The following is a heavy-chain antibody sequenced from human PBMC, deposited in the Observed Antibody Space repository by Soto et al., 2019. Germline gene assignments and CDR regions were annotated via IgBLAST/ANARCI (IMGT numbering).Heavy chain of an antibody. V-gene: IGHV4-34*01. CDR3: ARGRPFVVVVAATRGRWFDP. D-gene: IGHD2-15*01. J-gene: IGHJ5*02. CDR1: GGSFSGYY. CDR2: INHSGST. Sequence: SETLSLTCAVYGGSFSGYYWSWIRQPPGKGMEWIGEINHSGSTNYNPSLRSRVTISVDTSKNQFSLKLSSVTAADTAVYYCARGRPFVVVVAATRGRWFDPWGQGTLVTVSS.